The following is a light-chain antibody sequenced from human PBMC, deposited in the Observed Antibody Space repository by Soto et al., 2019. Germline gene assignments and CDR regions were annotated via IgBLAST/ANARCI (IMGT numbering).Light chain of an antibody. J-gene: IGLJ1*01. CDR1: SSDVGGRDY. CDR3: SSYTSSSTLLYV. V-gene: IGLV2-14*01. CDR2: AVS. Sequence: QSALTQPASVSGSPGQSITISCTGTSSDVGGRDYVSWYQQHPGKAPKLMIYAVSHRPSGVSNRFSGSKSGNTASLTISGLQAEDEADYYCSSYTSSSTLLYVFGPGTKLTVL.